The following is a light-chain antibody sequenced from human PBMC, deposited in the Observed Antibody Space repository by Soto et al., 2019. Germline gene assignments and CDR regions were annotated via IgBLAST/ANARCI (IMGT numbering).Light chain of an antibody. CDR1: QSVSSY. V-gene: IGKV3-11*01. CDR3: QQRSNWPTT. CDR2: EAS. J-gene: IGKJ2*01. Sequence: EIVLTQSPATLSLSPGERATLSCRASQSVSSYLAWYQQKPGQAPRLLIYEASNRATGIPARFSGSGSGTDSTITISRLKPEDFAVYYCQQRSNWPTTFGQGTKLEIK.